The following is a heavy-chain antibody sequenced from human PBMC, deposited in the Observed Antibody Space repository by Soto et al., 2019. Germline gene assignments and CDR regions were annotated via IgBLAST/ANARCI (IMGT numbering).Heavy chain of an antibody. V-gene: IGHV3-48*02. J-gene: IGHJ6*02. D-gene: IGHD3-9*01. Sequence: PGGSLRLSCAASGFTFSSYSMNWVRQAPGKGLEWVSYISSSSSTIYYADSVKGRFTISRDNAKNSLYLQMNSLRDEDAAVYYCARDRLYYDILTGYHAMDVWGQGTTVTVSS. CDR2: ISSSSSTI. CDR3: ARDRLYYDILTGYHAMDV. CDR1: GFTFSSYS.